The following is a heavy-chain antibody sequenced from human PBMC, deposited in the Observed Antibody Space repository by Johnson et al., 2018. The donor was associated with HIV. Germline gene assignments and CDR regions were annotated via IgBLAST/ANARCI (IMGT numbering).Heavy chain of an antibody. D-gene: IGHD2-15*01. V-gene: IGHV3-30*03. CDR3: ARVAALYDAFDI. J-gene: IGHJ3*02. CDR1: GFTFSSYA. Sequence: QMLLVESGGGLVQPGGSLRLSCAASGFTFSSYAMSWVRQAPGKGLEWVAVISYDGSTKYYPAPVKGRFTISRDNSMNALYLQMNSLRAEDTAVYYCARVAALYDAFDIWGQGTMVTVSS. CDR2: ISYDGSTK.